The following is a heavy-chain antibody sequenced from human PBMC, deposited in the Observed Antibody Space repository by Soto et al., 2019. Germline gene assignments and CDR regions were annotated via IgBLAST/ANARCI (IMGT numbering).Heavy chain of an antibody. V-gene: IGHV4-34*01. J-gene: IGHJ4*02. CDR2: INHSGST. CDR3: ARARRLLRAFDY. Sequence: SETLSLTCAVYGGSFSGYYWSWIRQPPGKGLEWIGEINHSGSTNYNPSLKSRVTISVDTSKNQFSLKLSSVTAADTAVYYCARARRLLRAFDYWGQVTLVTVSS. D-gene: IGHD3-22*01. CDR1: GGSFSGYY.